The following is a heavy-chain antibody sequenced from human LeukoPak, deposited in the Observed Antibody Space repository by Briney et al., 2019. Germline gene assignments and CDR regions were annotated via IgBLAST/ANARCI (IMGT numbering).Heavy chain of an antibody. V-gene: IGHV3-23*01. CDR3: AKDHSGYDYRYYYYGMDV. D-gene: IGHD5-12*01. Sequence: GGSLRLSCAASGFTFSSYAMSWVRQAPGKGLEWVSAISGTGGSTYYADSVKGRFTISRDNSKNTLYLQMNSLRVEDTAVYYCAKDHSGYDYRYYYYGMDVWGQGTTVTVSS. CDR1: GFTFSSYA. CDR2: ISGTGGST. J-gene: IGHJ6*02.